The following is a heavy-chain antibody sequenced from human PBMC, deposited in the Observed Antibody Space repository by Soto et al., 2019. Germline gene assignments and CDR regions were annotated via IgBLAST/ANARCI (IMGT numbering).Heavy chain of an antibody. V-gene: IGHV3-23*01. D-gene: IGHD2-2*01. CDR1: GFTFSSYA. CDR2: ISGSGGST. CDR3: ARDHCTTTSCTGNYFYY. J-gene: IGHJ4*02. Sequence: GGSLRLSCAASGFTFSSYAMSWVRRAPGKGLEWVSGISGSGGSTYHADSVKGRFTISRDNSKNTVYLQVNSLRAEDTAVYYCARDHCTTTSCTGNYFYYGGQGTLVTSPQ.